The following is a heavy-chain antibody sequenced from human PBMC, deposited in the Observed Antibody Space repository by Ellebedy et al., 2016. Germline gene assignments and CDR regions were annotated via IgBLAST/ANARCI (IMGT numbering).Heavy chain of an antibody. CDR3: AKETLGYSGFFDY. V-gene: IGHV3-30*18. CDR2: VSYDGSKI. D-gene: IGHD5-12*01. Sequence: GGSLRLXXAASGSRFTNHGMHWVRQAPGKGLEWVAIVSYDGSKIDYADSVKGRFTISRDIPENTLYLQMNSLRAEDTAVYYCAKETLGYSGFFDYWGQGTLVTVSS. J-gene: IGHJ4*02. CDR1: GSRFTNHG.